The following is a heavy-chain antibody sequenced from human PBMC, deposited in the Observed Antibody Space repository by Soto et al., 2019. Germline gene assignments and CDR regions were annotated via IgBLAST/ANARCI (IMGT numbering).Heavy chain of an antibody. Sequence: GGSLRLSCAASGFTFSRFAMSWVRQAPGKGLEWVSGITGDGRNTYYANSMEGRFTVSRDNSKDTLYLQMNSLRADDTAVYYCAKGLPSMGGTGRGAMHVWGQGPSVTRSS. V-gene: IGHV3-23*01. CDR3: AKGLPSMGGTGRGAMHV. CDR1: GFTFSRFA. D-gene: IGHD1-1*01. CDR2: ITGDGRNT. J-gene: IGHJ6*02.